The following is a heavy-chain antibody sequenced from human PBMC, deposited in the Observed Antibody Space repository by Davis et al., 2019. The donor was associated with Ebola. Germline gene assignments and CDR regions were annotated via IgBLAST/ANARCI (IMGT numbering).Heavy chain of an antibody. Sequence: ASVKVSCKASGYSFPSYDISWVRQAPGQGLEWIGWISTYSGNTNYAQKLQGRVTMTTDTSTSTAYMELRSLTPDDTAVYYCARDYGDYIWFDPWGQGSLVTVSS. CDR1: GYSFPSYD. CDR2: ISTYSGNT. D-gene: IGHD4-17*01. V-gene: IGHV1-18*01. J-gene: IGHJ5*02. CDR3: ARDYGDYIWFDP.